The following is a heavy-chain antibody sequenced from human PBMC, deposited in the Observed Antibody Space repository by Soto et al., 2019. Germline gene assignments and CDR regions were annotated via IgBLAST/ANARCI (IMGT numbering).Heavy chain of an antibody. D-gene: IGHD3-9*01. V-gene: IGHV1-46*03. Sequence: ASVKVSCKASGYTFTSYYMHWGRQAPGQGLEWMGIINPSGGSTSYAQKFQGRVTMTRDTSTSTVYMELSSLRSEDTAVYYCAGPGYDILTGPQRSSEYCDHYYHQDVRGKGTTVPGSS. CDR3: AGPGYDILTGPQRSSEYCDHYYHQDV. J-gene: IGHJ6*03. CDR1: GYTFTSYY. CDR2: INPSGGST.